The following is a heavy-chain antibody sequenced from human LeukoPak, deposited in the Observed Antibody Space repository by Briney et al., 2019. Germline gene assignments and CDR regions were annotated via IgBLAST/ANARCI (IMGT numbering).Heavy chain of an antibody. J-gene: IGHJ4*02. Sequence: PGGSLRLSCAASGFTFSSYGMHWVRQAPGKGLEWVAVISYDGSNKYYADSVKGRFTISRDNSKNTLYLQMNSLRAADTAVYYCAILPMFGYCSGGSCFDYWGQGTLVTVSS. V-gene: IGHV3-30*03. CDR3: AILPMFGYCSGGSCFDY. CDR1: GFTFSSYG. D-gene: IGHD2-15*01. CDR2: ISYDGSNK.